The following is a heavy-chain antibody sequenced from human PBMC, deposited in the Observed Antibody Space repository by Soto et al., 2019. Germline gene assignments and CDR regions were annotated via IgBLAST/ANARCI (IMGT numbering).Heavy chain of an antibody. CDR3: AKVSTTSYFDV. V-gene: IGHV3-72*01. J-gene: IGHJ4*02. Sequence: GGSLRLSCAASGFIFSDYYMDWVRQAPGGGLEWVARVRKKVNKYSTEYAASVKGRFTISRDDSNNRVYLQMNSLMTEDTAVYFCAKVSTTSYFDVWGQGALVTVSS. CDR2: VRKKVNKYST. CDR1: GFIFSDYY. D-gene: IGHD4-17*01.